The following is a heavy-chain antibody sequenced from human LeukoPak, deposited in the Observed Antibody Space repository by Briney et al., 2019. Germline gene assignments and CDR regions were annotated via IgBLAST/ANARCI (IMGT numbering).Heavy chain of an antibody. CDR2: IKKDGSEK. CDR1: GFTFSSCW. J-gene: IGHJ5*02. CDR3: ARGEVAGPYNWFDP. D-gene: IGHD2-15*01. Sequence: SGGPLRLSCAASGFTFSSCWMSWVRQAPGKGVEGVANIKKDGSEKYYVDSVKGRFTIYRNNDKNSLYLQMNSLRGEDTSVYYCARGEVAGPYNWFDPWGQGTLVTVSS. V-gene: IGHV3-7*01.